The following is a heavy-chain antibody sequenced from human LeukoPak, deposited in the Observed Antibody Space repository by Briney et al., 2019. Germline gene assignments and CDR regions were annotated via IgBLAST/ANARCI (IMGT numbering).Heavy chain of an antibody. CDR2: ISYSGST. Sequence: PSETLPVTSTVSGGAISSIGYEWEWIRQPPGKGLEWVGSISYSGSTYYNPSLKSRVTISLDTSKNHFSLNLSSVTASDTAVYYYSRRPGDCSNFNRYGPWGQRTLVTVSS. V-gene: IGHV4-39*02. D-gene: IGHD4-11*01. CDR1: GGAISSIGYE. CDR3: SRRPGDCSNFNRYGP. J-gene: IGHJ5*02.